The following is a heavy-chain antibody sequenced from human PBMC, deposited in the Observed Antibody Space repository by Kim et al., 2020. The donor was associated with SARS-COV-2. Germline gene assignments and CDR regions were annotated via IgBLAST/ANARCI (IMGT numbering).Heavy chain of an antibody. V-gene: IGHV3-7*01. D-gene: IGHD1-26*01. CDR2: IKQDGSEK. Sequence: GGSLRLSCAASGFTFSSYWMSWVRQAPGKGLEWVANIKQDGSEKYYVDSVKGRFTISRDNAKNSLYLQMNSLRAEDTAVYYCARDGVGATFYYYYYGMDVWGQGTTVTVSS. J-gene: IGHJ6*02. CDR3: ARDGVGATFYYYYYGMDV. CDR1: GFTFSSYW.